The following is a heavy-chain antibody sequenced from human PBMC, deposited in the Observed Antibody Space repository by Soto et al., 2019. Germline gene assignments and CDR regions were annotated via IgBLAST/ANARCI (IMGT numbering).Heavy chain of an antibody. J-gene: IGHJ4*02. CDR3: AREDQWLPDY. D-gene: IGHD6-19*01. V-gene: IGHV1-46*01. CDR2: VNPSGGTT. CDR1: GYIFTTSA. Sequence: QVQLVQSEAELKQPGASVKISCKASGYIFTTSAIHWVRQAPGQGLEWMGIVNPSGGTTTYAQNFQGRVTMTRDTYTTTVYMELSSLRFDDTAVYYCAREDQWLPDYWGQGTLVSVSS.